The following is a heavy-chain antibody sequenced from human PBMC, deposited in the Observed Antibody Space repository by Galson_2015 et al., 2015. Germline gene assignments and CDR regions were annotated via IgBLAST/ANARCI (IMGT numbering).Heavy chain of an antibody. J-gene: IGHJ3*02. V-gene: IGHV3-9*01. Sequence: SLRLSCAASGFTFDDCAMHWVRQAPGKGLEWVSGISWNSGRIGYADSVKGRFTISRDNAKNSLYLQLNSLRAEDTALYYCAKDYYGSGSNAALDIWGQGTVVTVSS. D-gene: IGHD3-10*01. CDR3: AKDYYGSGSNAALDI. CDR2: ISWNSGRI. CDR1: GFTFDDCA.